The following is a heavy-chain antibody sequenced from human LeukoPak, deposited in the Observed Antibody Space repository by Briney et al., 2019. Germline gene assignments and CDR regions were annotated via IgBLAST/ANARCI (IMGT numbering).Heavy chain of an antibody. CDR1: GGSISSSSYY. V-gene: IGHV4-39*07. Sequence: PSETLSLTCTVSGGSISSSSYYWGWIRQPPGKGLEWIGSIYYSGSTNYNPSLKSRVTISVDTSKNQFSLKLSSVTAADTAVYYCARRPYLGGSSWSKQYYMDVWGKGTTVTVSS. CDR3: ARRPYLGGSSWSKQYYMDV. CDR2: IYYSGST. J-gene: IGHJ6*03. D-gene: IGHD6-13*01.